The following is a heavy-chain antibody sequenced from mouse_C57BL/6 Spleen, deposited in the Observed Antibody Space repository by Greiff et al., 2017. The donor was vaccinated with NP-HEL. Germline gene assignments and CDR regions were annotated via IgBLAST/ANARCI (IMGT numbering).Heavy chain of an antibody. CDR2: IFPGSGST. CDR1: GYTFTDYY. J-gene: IGHJ2*01. V-gene: IGHV1-75*01. Sequence: QVQLQQSGPELVKPGASVKISCKASGYTFTDYYINWVKQRPGQGLEWIGWIFPGSGSTYYNEKFKGKATLTVDKSSSTAYMLLSSLTSEDSAVYFCARSHYGSPSYYFDYWGQGTTLTVSS. D-gene: IGHD1-1*01. CDR3: ARSHYGSPSYYFDY.